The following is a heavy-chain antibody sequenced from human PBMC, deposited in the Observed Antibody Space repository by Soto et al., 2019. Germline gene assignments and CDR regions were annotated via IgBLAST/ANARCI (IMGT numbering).Heavy chain of an antibody. CDR3: ARGSGYCSSTSCYGYGMDV. Sequence: SETLSLTCTDSGGSISSGDYYWSWIRQTPGKGLEWIGYIYYSGSTYYNPSLKSRVTISVDTSKNQFSLKLSSVTAADTAVYYCARGSGYCSSTSCYGYGMDVWGQGTTVTVSS. CDR1: GGSISSGDYY. CDR2: IYYSGST. J-gene: IGHJ6*02. D-gene: IGHD2-2*01. V-gene: IGHV4-30-4*01.